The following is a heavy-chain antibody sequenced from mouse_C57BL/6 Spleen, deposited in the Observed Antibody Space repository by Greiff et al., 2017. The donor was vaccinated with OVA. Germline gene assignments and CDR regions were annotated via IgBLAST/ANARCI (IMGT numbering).Heavy chain of an antibody. J-gene: IGHJ4*01. D-gene: IGHD2-3*01. CDR2: IDPNSGGT. V-gene: IGHV1-72*01. Sequence: QVQLKQPGAELVKPGASVKLSCKASGYTFTSYWMHWVKQRPGRGLEWIGRIDPNSGGTKYNEKFKSKATLTVDKPSSTAYMQLSSLTSEDSAVYYCARYGYYVDYAMDYWGQGTSVTVSS. CDR1: GYTFTSYW. CDR3: ARYGYYVDYAMDY.